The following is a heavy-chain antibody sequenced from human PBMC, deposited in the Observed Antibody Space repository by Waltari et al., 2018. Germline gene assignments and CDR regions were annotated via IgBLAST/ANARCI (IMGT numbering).Heavy chain of an antibody. J-gene: IGHJ4*02. D-gene: IGHD6-19*01. V-gene: IGHV4-39*07. CDR3: AGVSYSGWFNY. Sequence: QLQLPESGPGLVTPSETLSLTCTVSGCSISSSSSYWGWIRQPPGKGLEWIGSIYYSGSTYYNPSLKSRVTISVDTSKNQFSLKLSSVTAADTAVYYCAGVSYSGWFNYWGQGTLVTVSS. CDR2: IYYSGST. CDR1: GCSISSSSSY.